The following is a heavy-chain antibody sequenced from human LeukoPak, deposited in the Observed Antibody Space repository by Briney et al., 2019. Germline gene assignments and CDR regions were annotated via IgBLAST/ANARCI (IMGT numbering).Heavy chain of an antibody. CDR1: GGSVSSGSYY. D-gene: IGHD2-2*02. Sequence: SETLSLTCTVSGGSVSSGSYYWSWIRQPPGKGLEWIGYIYYSGSTNYNPSLKSRVTISVDTSKNQFSLKLSSVTAADTAVYYCARVSVVPAAISVWFDPWGQGTLVTVSS. CDR3: ARVSVVPAAISVWFDP. J-gene: IGHJ5*02. CDR2: IYYSGST. V-gene: IGHV4-61*01.